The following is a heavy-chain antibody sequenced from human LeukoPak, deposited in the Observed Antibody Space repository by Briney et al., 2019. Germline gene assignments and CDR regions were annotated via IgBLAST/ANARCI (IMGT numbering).Heavy chain of an antibody. CDR3: ARENDYYDSSGYYPDPFDI. J-gene: IGHJ3*02. V-gene: IGHV1-18*01. D-gene: IGHD3-22*01. CDR2: ISAYNGNT. CDR1: GYTFTNYG. Sequence: ASVKVSCKASGYTFTNYGISWVRQAPGQGLEWVGWISAYNGNTNYAQKLQGRVTMTTDTSTSTAYMELRSLRSDDTAVYYCARENDYYDSSGYYPDPFDIWGQGTMVTVSS.